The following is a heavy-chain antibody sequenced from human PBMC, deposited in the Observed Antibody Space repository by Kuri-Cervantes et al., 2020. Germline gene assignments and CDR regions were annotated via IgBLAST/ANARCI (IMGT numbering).Heavy chain of an antibody. D-gene: IGHD3-22*01. Sequence: SETLSLTCDVYGASLSGDNWSWIRQSPGKGLEWIGEINHSGSTNYNPSLKSRVTISVDTSKNQFSLKLNSVTAADTAVYYCARVPVNYHDSSGYVFDHWGQGTLVTVSS. CDR1: GASLSGDN. CDR3: ARVPVNYHDSSGYVFDH. CDR2: INHSGST. V-gene: IGHV4-34*01. J-gene: IGHJ4*02.